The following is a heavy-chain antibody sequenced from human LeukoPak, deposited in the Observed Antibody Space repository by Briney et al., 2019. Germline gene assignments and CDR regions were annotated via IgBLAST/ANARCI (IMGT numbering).Heavy chain of an antibody. V-gene: IGHV1-8*01. Sequence: ASVEVSCKASGYTFTSYDIKCVRQATRQGLDWMGWMNPNRGNTGYAQKFQGRITMTRNTSISTAYMELSSLRSEDTAVYYCARGVGSSSSHWFDPWGQGTLVTVSS. CDR3: ARGVGSSSSHWFDP. CDR1: GYTFTSYD. CDR2: MNPNRGNT. J-gene: IGHJ5*02. D-gene: IGHD6-6*01.